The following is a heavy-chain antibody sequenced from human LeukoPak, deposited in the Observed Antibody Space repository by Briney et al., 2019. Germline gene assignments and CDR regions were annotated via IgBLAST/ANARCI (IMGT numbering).Heavy chain of an antibody. D-gene: IGHD3-22*01. V-gene: IGHV1-24*01. CDR1: GYTLTELS. Sequence: ASVKVSCKVSGYTLTELSMHWVRQAPGKGLEWMGGFDPEDGETIYAQKFQGRVTMTEDTSTDTAYMELSGLRSEDTAVYYCATAFRDYYDSSGYYYNYWGQGTLVTVSS. CDR2: FDPEDGET. CDR3: ATAFRDYYDSSGYYYNY. J-gene: IGHJ4*02.